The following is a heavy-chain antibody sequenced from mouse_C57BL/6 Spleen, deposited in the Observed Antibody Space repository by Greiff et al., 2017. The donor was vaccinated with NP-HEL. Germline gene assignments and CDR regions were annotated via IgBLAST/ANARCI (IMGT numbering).Heavy chain of an antibody. CDR2: INPGNGGT. V-gene: IGHV1-53*01. J-gene: IGHJ4*01. CDR1: GYTFTSYW. CDR3: ARSGWLCCMEMDY. Sequence: QVQLQQPGTELVKPGASVKLSCKASGYTFTSYWMPWVKQRPGQGLEWIGDINPGNGGTNYNEKFKSKATLTVDKSSSTAYMQLSSLTSEDSAVYECARSGWLCCMEMDYWGEGTSGTVSS. D-gene: IGHD1-1*02.